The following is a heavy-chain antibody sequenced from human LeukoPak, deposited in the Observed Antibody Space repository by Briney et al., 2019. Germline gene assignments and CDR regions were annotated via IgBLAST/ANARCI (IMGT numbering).Heavy chain of an antibody. CDR3: AKDPRRYSRTGGYFDY. V-gene: IGHV3-30*18. J-gene: IGHJ4*02. CDR2: ISYDGSYK. CDR1: GFTFSNYG. Sequence: GGSLRLSCAASGFTFSNYGMHWVRQAPGKGLEWVAFISYDGSYKYYADSVKGRFTISRDNSKNTLYLQMNSLRAEDTAVYYCAKDPRRYSRTGGYFDYWGQGTLVTVSS. D-gene: IGHD6-13*01.